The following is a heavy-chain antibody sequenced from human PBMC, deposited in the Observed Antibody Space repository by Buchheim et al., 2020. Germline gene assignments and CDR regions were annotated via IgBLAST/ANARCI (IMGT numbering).Heavy chain of an antibody. Sequence: QVQLAQSGAEVKKPGASVKVSCKVSGYTLSELSIQWVRQAPGKGLEWMGSFDREDGKTIYAQKFQGRVTMTEDTSTDTAYMELSSLRSDDTAVYYCATTNPSAMVRGVIGVDYWGQGTL. CDR3: ATTNPSAMVRGVIGVDY. V-gene: IGHV1-24*01. J-gene: IGHJ4*02. D-gene: IGHD3-10*01. CDR1: GYTLSELS. CDR2: FDREDGKT.